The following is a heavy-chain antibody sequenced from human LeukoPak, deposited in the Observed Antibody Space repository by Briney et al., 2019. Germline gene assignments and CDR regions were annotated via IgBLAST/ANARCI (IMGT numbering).Heavy chain of an antibody. CDR3: AKAGNIRFDY. J-gene: IGHJ4*02. CDR1: GFTFSSYE. V-gene: IGHV3-48*03. Sequence: HGGSLRLSCAASGFTFSSYEMNWVRQAPGKGLEWVSYISSSGSTIYYADSVKGRFTISRDNSKNTLYLQMNSLRAEDTAVYYCAKAGNIRFDYWGQGTLVTVSS. D-gene: IGHD2/OR15-2a*01. CDR2: ISSSGSTI.